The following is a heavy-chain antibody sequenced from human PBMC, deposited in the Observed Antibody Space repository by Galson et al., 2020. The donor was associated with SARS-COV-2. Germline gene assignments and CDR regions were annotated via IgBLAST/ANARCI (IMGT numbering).Heavy chain of an antibody. D-gene: IGHD2-21*02. CDR2: TSHDGRNT. CDR1: GFTFSSYA. V-gene: IGHV3-30*04. CDR3: ARGKSGGRAPAISDCDY. Sequence: GGSLRLSCAASGFTFSSYAMHWVRQAPGKGLEWVAITSHDGRNTYYADSVKGRFTISRDNSKNTLYLQMNRLRAEDTAVYYCARGKSGGRAPAISDCDYWGQGTLVTVSS. J-gene: IGHJ4*02.